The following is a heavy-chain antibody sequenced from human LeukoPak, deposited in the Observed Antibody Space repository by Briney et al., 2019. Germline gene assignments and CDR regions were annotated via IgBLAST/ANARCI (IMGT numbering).Heavy chain of an antibody. V-gene: IGHV3-23*01. J-gene: IGHJ4*02. CDR3: AKLSGASDY. Sequence: GGSLRLSCAASGFTFSSYPMTRVRQAPGKGLEWVSSIGTSGVTTYYADSVKGRFTISRDNSKSTLYLQMNSLSAEDTAMYFCAKLSGASDYWGQGTLVTVSS. CDR1: GFTFSSYP. CDR2: IGTSGVTT. D-gene: IGHD4-17*01.